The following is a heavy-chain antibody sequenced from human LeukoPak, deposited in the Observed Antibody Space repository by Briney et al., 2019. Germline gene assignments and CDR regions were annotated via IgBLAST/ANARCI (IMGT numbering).Heavy chain of an antibody. CDR2: ISYDGSNK. V-gene: IGHV3-30-3*01. CDR1: GFTFSSYA. J-gene: IGHJ4*02. CDR3: ARGWELPLPTDY. D-gene: IGHD1-26*01. Sequence: GGSLRLSCAASGFTFSSYAMHWVRQAPGKGLEWVAVISYDGSNKYYADSVKGRFTISRDNSKNTLYLQMNSLRAEDTAVYYCARGWELPLPTDYWGQGTLVTVSS.